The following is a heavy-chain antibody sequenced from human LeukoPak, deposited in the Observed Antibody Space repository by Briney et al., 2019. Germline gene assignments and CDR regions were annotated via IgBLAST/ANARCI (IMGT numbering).Heavy chain of an antibody. CDR2: ISYDGSNK. D-gene: IGHD6-13*01. V-gene: IGHV3-30-3*01. CDR3: ARDLGGLMAAAGGYNYYYYYGMDV. Sequence: SGGSLRLSCAASGFTFSSYAMHWVRQAPGKGLEWVAVISYDGSNKYYADSVKGRFTISRDNSKNTLYLQMNRLRAEDTAVYYCARDLGGLMAAAGGYNYYYYYGMDVWGQGTTVTVSS. CDR1: GFTFSSYA. J-gene: IGHJ6*02.